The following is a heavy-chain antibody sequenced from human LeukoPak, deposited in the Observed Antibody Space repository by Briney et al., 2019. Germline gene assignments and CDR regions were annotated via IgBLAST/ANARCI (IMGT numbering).Heavy chain of an antibody. CDR3: ARDPGPIAAGDY. V-gene: IGHV3-23*01. CDR2: ISGSGGST. D-gene: IGHD6-13*01. Sequence: GGSLRLSCAASGFTFSSYAMSWVRQAPGKGLEWVSAISGSGGSTYYADSVKGRFTISRDNAKNTLYLQMNSLRAEDTAVYYCARDPGPIAAGDYWGQGTLVTVSS. J-gene: IGHJ4*02. CDR1: GFTFSSYA.